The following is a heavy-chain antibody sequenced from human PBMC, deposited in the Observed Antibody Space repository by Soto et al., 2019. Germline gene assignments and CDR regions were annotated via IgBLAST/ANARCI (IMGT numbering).Heavy chain of an antibody. CDR2: IVVGSGNT. CDR1: GFTFTSSA. V-gene: IGHV1-58*01. CDR3: AADRSFWEEYYYYGMDV. D-gene: IGHD3-16*01. J-gene: IGHJ6*02. Sequence: GASVKVSCKASGFTFTSSAVQWVRQARGQRLEWIGWIVVGSGNTNYAQKFQERVTITRDMSTSTAYMELSSLRSEDTAVYYCAADRSFWEEYYYYGMDVWGQGTTVTVPS.